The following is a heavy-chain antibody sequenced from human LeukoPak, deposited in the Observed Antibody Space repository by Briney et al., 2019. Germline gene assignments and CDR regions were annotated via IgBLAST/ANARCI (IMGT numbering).Heavy chain of an antibody. CDR1: GYTFTRYG. V-gene: IGHV1-18*01. CDR2: ISANSGDT. D-gene: IGHD6-13*01. CDR3: ARSTGYSTSWFDY. Sequence: ASVKVSCKASGYTFTRYGISWVRQAPGQGLEWMGWISANSGDTRYAQKFQGRVTITADKSTSTAYMDLSSLRSEDTAVYYCARSTGYSTSWFDYWGQGTLVTVSS. J-gene: IGHJ4*02.